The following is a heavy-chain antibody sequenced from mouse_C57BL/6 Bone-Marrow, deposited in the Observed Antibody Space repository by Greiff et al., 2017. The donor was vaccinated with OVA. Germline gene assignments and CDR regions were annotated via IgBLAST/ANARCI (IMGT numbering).Heavy chain of an antibody. CDR1: GFNIKDDY. V-gene: IGHV14-4*01. J-gene: IGHJ1*03. Sequence: VQLKQSGAELVRPGASVKLSCTASGFNIKDDYMHWVKQRPEQGLEWIGWIDPENGDTEYASKFQGKATIPADTSSNTAYLQLSSLTSEDTAVYYCTTTVVATRYFDVWGTGTTVTVSS. CDR2: IDPENGDT. D-gene: IGHD1-1*01. CDR3: TTTVVATRYFDV.